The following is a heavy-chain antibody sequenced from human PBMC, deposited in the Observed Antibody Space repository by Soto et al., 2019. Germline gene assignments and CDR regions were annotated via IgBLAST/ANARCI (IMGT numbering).Heavy chain of an antibody. CDR2: ISSSGSTI. CDR3: AIWDHYFEPH. CDR1: GLTFSYYS. D-gene: IGHD3-22*01. J-gene: IGHJ4*02. Sequence: PGGSLRLSCAASGLTFSYYSMSWIRQAPGKGLEWVSYISSSGSTIYYADSVKGRFTISRDNAKNSLYLQMNSLRAEDTAVYYCAIWDHYFEPHWGRGTLVTRLL. V-gene: IGHV3-11*01.